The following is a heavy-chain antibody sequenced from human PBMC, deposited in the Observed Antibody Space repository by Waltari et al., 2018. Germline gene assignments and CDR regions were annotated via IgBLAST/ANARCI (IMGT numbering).Heavy chain of an antibody. CDR2: ISSSSSYI. D-gene: IGHD3-16*01. J-gene: IGHJ3*02. Sequence: LVKPGGSLRLSCAASGFTFSSYSMNWVRQAPGKGLEWVSSISSSSSYIYYADSVKGRFTISRDNAKNSLYLQMNSLRAEDTAVYYCARGPITFGGVPDAFDIWGQGTMVTVSS. V-gene: IGHV3-21*01. CDR3: ARGPITFGGVPDAFDI. CDR1: GFTFSSYS.